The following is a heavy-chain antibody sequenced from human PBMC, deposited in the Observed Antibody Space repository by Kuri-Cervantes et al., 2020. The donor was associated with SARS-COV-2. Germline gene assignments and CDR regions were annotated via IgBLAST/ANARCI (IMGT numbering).Heavy chain of an antibody. CDR2: ITRSSVYI. CDR1: GLTFSAYT. D-gene: IGHD4-17*01. V-gene: IGHV3-21*01. CDR3: ARSPGDGDYDPFDY. J-gene: IGHJ4*02. Sequence: ETLSLTCVASGLTFSAYTLNWVRQAPGKGLEWVSSITRSSVYISYADSLKGRFTISRDNAKNSLYLQMNSLRAEDTAVYYCARSPGDGDYDPFDYWGQGTLVTASS.